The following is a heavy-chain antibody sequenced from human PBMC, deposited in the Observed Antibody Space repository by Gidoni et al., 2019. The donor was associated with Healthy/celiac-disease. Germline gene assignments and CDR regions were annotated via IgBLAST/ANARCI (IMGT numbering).Heavy chain of an antibody. Sequence: EVQLVESGGGLVRPGGSLRLSGAGSGFTVSNAWLSWVRQAPGKGLERVGPIKSKTDGGTTDYAAPVKGRFTISRYDSKNTPYLQMNSLKTEDTAVYYFTTGGPRKSFDYWGQGTLVTVSS. CDR3: TTGGPRKSFDY. V-gene: IGHV3-15*01. J-gene: IGHJ4*02. CDR1: GFTVSNAW. CDR2: IKSKTDGGTT.